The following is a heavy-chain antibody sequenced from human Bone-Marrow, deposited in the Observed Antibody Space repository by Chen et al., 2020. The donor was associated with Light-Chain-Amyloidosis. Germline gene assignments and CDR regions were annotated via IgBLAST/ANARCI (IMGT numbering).Heavy chain of an antibody. CDR2: ISYDGSNK. CDR3: AKDCGGVGHYYYYYGMDV. CDR1: GFTYSSSC. D-gene: IGHD2-21*01. J-gene: IGHJ6*02. Sequence: QVQLVKSGGGVVQSGRYLRLFSAASGFTYSSSCITRASQAPGKGLEWVAVISYDGSNKYYADSVKGRFTISRDNSKNTLYLQMNSLRAEDTAVYYCAKDCGGVGHYYYYYGMDVWGQGTTVTVSS. V-gene: IGHV3-30*18.